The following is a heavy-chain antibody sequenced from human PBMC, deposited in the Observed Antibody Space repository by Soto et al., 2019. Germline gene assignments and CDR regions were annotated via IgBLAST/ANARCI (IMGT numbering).Heavy chain of an antibody. Sequence: ASVKVSGKASGYTFTSYAMHWVRQAPGQRLEWMGWINAGNGNTKYSQKFQGRVTITRDTSASTAYMELSSLRSEDTAVYYCARDQQKRNRYSYAPYYYYYGMDVWGQGTTVTVSS. J-gene: IGHJ6*02. D-gene: IGHD5-18*01. CDR2: INAGNGNT. CDR1: GYTFTSYA. CDR3: ARDQQKRNRYSYAPYYYYYGMDV. V-gene: IGHV1-3*01.